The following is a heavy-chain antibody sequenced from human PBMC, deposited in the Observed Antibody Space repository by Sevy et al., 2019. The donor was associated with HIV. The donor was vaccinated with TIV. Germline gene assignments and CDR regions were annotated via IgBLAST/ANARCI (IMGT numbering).Heavy chain of an antibody. CDR2: ISWNSGSI. CDR3: AKDINSGGWTGGAFDI. D-gene: IGHD6-19*01. J-gene: IGHJ3*02. CDR1: GFTFDDYA. Sequence: GGSLRLSCAASGFTFDDYAMHWVRQAPGKGLEWVSGISWNSGSIGYADSVKGRFTISRDNAKNSLYLQMNSLGAEDTALYYCAKDINSGGWTGGAFDIWGQGTMVTVSS. V-gene: IGHV3-9*01.